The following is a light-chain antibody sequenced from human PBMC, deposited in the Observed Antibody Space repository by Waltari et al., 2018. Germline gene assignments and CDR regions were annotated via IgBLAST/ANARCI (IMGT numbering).Light chain of an antibody. CDR3: QSYDAYVV. V-gene: IGLV6-57*02. CDR2: EDE. J-gene: IGLJ2*01. Sequence: QQGPGSAPDIVIDEDERRPSGVADRFSGSIDSSSNSAFLTVSGLKTDDEAYYYCQSYDAYVVFGGGTRLTVL.